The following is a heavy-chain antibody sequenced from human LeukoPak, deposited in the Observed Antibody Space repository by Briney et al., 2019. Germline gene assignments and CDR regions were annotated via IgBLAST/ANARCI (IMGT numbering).Heavy chain of an antibody. D-gene: IGHD6-6*01. J-gene: IGHJ1*01. CDR1: GFTFNNYA. CDR2: ISGSAGST. CDR3: ASDHGHSTSSRDFQH. V-gene: IGHV3-23*01. Sequence: PGRSLRLSCAASGFTFNNYAMSWGRPPPGNGLEWISAISGSAGSTYYADSVQGRFTISRDNSKNTLFLQMNSLRAEDTAVYYGASDHGHSTSSRDFQHWGQGTLVTVSS.